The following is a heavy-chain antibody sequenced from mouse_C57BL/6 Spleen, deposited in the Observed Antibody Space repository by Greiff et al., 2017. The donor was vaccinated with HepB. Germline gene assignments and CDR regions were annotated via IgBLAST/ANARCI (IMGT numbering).Heavy chain of an antibody. CDR2: INPNYGTT. V-gene: IGHV1-39*01. Sequence: VQLKESGPELVKPGASVKISCKASGYSFTDYNMNWVKQSNGKSLEWIGVINPNYGTTSYNQKFKGKATLTVDQSSSTAYMQLNSLTSEDSAVYYCARDSYYVGYYAMDYWGQGTSVTVSS. CDR3: ARDSYYVGYYAMDY. J-gene: IGHJ4*01. D-gene: IGHD2-12*01. CDR1: GYSFTDYN.